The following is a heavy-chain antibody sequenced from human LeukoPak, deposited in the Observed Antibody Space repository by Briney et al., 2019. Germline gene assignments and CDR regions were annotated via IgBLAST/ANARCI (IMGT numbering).Heavy chain of an antibody. CDR3: ARIATGGPLD. Sequence: GRSLRLSRAVSGFPFNNYWIHWVRQAPGKGLVWLSQISPDGTTTTYADAVKGRFTVSRDNAKNTLYLQMNSLSVEDTAIYYCARIATGGPLDWGQGTLVIVSS. CDR2: ISPDGTTT. V-gene: IGHV3-74*01. CDR1: GFPFNNYW. D-gene: IGHD2-8*02. J-gene: IGHJ4*02.